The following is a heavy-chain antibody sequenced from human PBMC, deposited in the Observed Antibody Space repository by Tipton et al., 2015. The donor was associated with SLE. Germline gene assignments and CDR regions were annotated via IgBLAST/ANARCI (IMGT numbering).Heavy chain of an antibody. J-gene: IGHJ4*02. Sequence: TLSLTCTVSGDSISDNSCYWGWIRQPPGKGLEWIGSIYYSGSTFQNPSLKSRVTMSVDTSENQFSLKLSSVTAADTAVHYCARGDIASVTTGGYFDYWGQGALVTVSS. V-gene: IGHV4-39*07. D-gene: IGHD4-17*01. CDR2: IYYSGST. CDR1: GDSISDNSCY. CDR3: ARGDIASVTTGGYFDY.